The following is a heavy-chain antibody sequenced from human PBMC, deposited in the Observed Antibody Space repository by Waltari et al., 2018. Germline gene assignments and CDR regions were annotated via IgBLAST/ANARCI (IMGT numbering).Heavy chain of an antibody. Sequence: QVQLVESGGGVVQPGRSLRLSCAASGFTFRSYAMHWVRQAPGKGLEWVAVISYDGSNKYYADSVKGRFTISRDNSKNTLYLQMNSLRAEDTAVYYCARDRRHNWFDPWGQGTLVTVSS. CDR2: ISYDGSNK. CDR3: ARDRRHNWFDP. J-gene: IGHJ5*02. V-gene: IGHV3-30-3*01. CDR1: GFTFRSYA.